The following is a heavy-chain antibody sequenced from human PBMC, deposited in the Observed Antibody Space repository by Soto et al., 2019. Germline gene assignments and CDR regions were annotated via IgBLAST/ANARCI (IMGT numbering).Heavy chain of an antibody. CDR1: GYTFTSYA. D-gene: IGHD3-16*01. CDR2: INAGNGNT. V-gene: IGHV1-3*01. J-gene: IGHJ3*02. Sequence: ASVKVSCKASGYTFTSYAMHWVRQAPGQRLEWMGWINAGNGNTKYSQKFQGRVTITRDTSASTAYMELSSLRSEDTAVYYCAIIGFMGDTLAGHAFDIWGQGTMVNVS. CDR3: AIIGFMGDTLAGHAFDI.